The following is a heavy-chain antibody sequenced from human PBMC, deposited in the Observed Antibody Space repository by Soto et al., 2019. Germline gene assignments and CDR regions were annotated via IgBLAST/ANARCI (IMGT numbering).Heavy chain of an antibody. CDR2: IYRTGST. Sequence: QVQLQESGPGLVKPSGTLSLTCAVSGGSFTRNNWWTWVRQPPGQGVEWIGEIYRTGSTNYNPSHRSRVTISLDTSENQFSLKVTSLTAADTAVYCCASRDPGTSVDYWGQGTLVTVSS. D-gene: IGHD1-7*01. CDR1: GGSFTRNNW. J-gene: IGHJ4*02. CDR3: ASRDPGTSVDY. V-gene: IGHV4-4*01.